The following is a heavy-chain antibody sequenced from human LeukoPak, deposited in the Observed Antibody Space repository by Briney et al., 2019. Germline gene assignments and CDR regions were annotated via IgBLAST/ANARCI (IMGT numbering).Heavy chain of an antibody. Sequence: ASVKVSCKASGYTFTSYGISWVRQAPGQGLEWMGWISAYNGNTNYAQKLQGRVTMTTDTSTSTAYMELRSLRSDDTAVYYCARSHYDSSGYYRGAFDIWGQGTMVTVSS. D-gene: IGHD3-22*01. V-gene: IGHV1-18*01. CDR1: GYTFTSYG. CDR3: ARSHYDSSGYYRGAFDI. CDR2: ISAYNGNT. J-gene: IGHJ3*02.